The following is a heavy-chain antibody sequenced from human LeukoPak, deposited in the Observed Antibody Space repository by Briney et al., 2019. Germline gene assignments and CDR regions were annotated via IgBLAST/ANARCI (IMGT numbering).Heavy chain of an antibody. V-gene: IGHV3-23*01. CDR1: GFAFSSYA. CDR3: AKNAASGWSSGDY. D-gene: IGHD6-19*01. Sequence: QPGGSLRLSCAASGFAFSSYAMNWVRQAPGKGLEWVSTISYNGGSTYYADSVKGRFTISRDTSKNTLYLQMNSLRAEDTAVYYCAKNAASGWSSGDYWGQGTLVTVSS. J-gene: IGHJ4*02. CDR2: ISYNGGST.